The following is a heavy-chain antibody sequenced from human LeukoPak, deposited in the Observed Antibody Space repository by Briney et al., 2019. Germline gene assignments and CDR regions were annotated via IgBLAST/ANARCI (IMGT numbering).Heavy chain of an antibody. J-gene: IGHJ4*02. CDR2: IYSGGST. Sequence: GGSLRLSCASSGFIVSHNYMSWVRQAPGKGLEWVSVIYSGGSTYYADSVKGRFTISRDNSKNTLYLQMNSLRAEDTAVYYCARAGPSSSWHQFDYWGQGTLVTVSS. CDR1: GFIVSHNY. D-gene: IGHD6-13*01. CDR3: ARAGPSSSWHQFDY. V-gene: IGHV3-66*01.